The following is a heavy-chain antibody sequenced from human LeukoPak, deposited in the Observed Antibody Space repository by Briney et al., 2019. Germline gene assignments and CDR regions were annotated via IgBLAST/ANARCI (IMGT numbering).Heavy chain of an antibody. CDR1: GFTFSSYW. D-gene: IGHD6-13*01. CDR2: IKQDGSEK. V-gene: IGHV3-7*01. Sequence: GGSLRLSCAASGFTFSSYWMSWVRQAPGKGLEWVANIKQDGSEKYYVDSVKGRFTIPRDNAKNSLYLQMNSLRAEDTAVYYCARVPFIAAAALAFDIWGQGTMVTVSS. J-gene: IGHJ3*02. CDR3: ARVPFIAAAALAFDI.